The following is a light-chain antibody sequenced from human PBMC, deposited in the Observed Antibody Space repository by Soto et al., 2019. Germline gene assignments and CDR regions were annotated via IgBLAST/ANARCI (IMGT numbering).Light chain of an antibody. CDR3: QQYNTYPIT. Sequence: DIQMTQSPSSLFASVGDRVTITCRASQGLRNYLAWVQQKPGEAPKFLIYGASTLESGVPSKFSGSGSGTDFTLTISSLQPEDFATYYCQQYNTYPITFGQGTRLEIK. J-gene: IGKJ5*01. V-gene: IGKV1-16*02. CDR2: GAS. CDR1: QGLRNY.